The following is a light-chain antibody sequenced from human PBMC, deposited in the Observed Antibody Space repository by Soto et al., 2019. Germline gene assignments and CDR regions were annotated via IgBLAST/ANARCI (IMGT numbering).Light chain of an antibody. Sequence: EIVMTQSPDTLYVSPGEGATLSCRASQSVRTKLAWYQQKSGQAPRLLIYGASNRATGIPARFSGSGSGTDFTLTISTLEPEDFAVYYCQHRSEWPVSFGQGTRLEIK. V-gene: IGKV3-11*01. CDR3: QHRSEWPVS. CDR2: GAS. CDR1: QSVRTK. J-gene: IGKJ5*01.